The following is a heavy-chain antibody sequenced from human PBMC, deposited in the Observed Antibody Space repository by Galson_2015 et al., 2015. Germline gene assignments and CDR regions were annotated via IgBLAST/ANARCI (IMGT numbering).Heavy chain of an antibody. CDR1: GFTFSSYW. Sequence: SLRLSCAASGFTFSSYWMHWVRQAPGKGLVWVSRINSDGSSTSYADSVKGRFTISRDNAKNTLYLQMNSLRAEDTAVYYCARYSSSWDLSSYYGMDVWGQGSTVTVTS. V-gene: IGHV3-74*01. J-gene: IGHJ6*02. D-gene: IGHD6-13*01. CDR2: INSDGSST. CDR3: ARYSSSWDLSSYYGMDV.